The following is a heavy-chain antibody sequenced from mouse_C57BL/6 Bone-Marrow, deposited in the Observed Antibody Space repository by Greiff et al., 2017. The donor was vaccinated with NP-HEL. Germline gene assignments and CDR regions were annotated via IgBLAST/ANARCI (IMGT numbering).Heavy chain of an antibody. CDR1: GFSLTSSG. D-gene: IGHD2-2*01. V-gene: IGHV2-2*01. J-gene: IGHJ3*01. CDR2: IWSGGST. Sequence: VQLQESGPGLVQPSQSLSITCTVSGFSLTSSGVHWVRQSPGKGLEWLGVIWSGGSTDYNVAFISRLSISKDNSKIQVFFKMNSLQADDTAIYYCARSFYYGYDEFAYWGQGTLVTVSA. CDR3: ARSFYYGYDEFAY.